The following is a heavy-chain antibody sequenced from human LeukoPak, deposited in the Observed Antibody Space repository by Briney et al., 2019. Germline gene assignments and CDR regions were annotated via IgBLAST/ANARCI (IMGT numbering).Heavy chain of an antibody. CDR2: IYSGGST. J-gene: IGHJ4*02. CDR1: GFTVSSNY. CDR3: SRLACSSTSCPLRY. Sequence: GASLRLSCAASGFTVSSNYMSWVRQAPGKGLEWVSVIYSGGSTYYAESVKGGFTISRDNSKNTLYLQMNSLRAEDTAVYYCSRLACSSTSCPLRYWGQGTLVTVSS. V-gene: IGHV3-53*01. D-gene: IGHD2-2*01.